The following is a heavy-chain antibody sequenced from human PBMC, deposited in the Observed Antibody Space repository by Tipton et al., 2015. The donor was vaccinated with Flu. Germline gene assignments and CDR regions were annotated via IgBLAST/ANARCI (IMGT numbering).Heavy chain of an antibody. Sequence: SLRLSCAASGFTFSSYWMHWVRQGPGKGLVWVSRINAAGTIITYADSVKGRFTISRDYAKNMLYLQMNSLRAEDTAVYYCARDLGRYWGQGTLVTVSS. CDR2: INAAGTII. CDR1: GFTFSSYW. J-gene: IGHJ4*02. CDR3: ARDLGRY. V-gene: IGHV3-74*01.